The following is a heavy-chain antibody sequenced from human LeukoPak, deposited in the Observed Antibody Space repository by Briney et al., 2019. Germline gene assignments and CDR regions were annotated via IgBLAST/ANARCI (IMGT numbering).Heavy chain of an antibody. J-gene: IGHJ5*02. D-gene: IGHD6-6*01. CDR2: IYPGDSDT. Sequence: GESLKISCKGSGYSFTSYWIGWVRQMPGKGLEWMGIIYPGDSDTRYSPSFQGQVTISADKSISTAYLQWSSLTASDTAMYYCARQVLGYSSSSHWFDPWGQGTLVTVSS. V-gene: IGHV5-51*01. CDR3: ARQVLGYSSSSHWFDP. CDR1: GYSFTSYW.